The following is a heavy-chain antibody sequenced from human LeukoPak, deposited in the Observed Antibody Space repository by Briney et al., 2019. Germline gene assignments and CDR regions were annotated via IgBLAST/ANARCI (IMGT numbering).Heavy chain of an antibody. V-gene: IGHV3-30*18. J-gene: IGHJ4*02. CDR3: AKEGGGSTFGSDY. CDR1: GFTFSSYG. Sequence: GGSLRLSCAASGFTFSSYGMHWVRQAPGKGLEWVAVISYDGSNKYYADSVKGRFTISRDNSKNTLYLRMNSLRAEDTAVYYCAKEGGGSTFGSDYRGQGTLVTVSS. D-gene: IGHD3-10*01. CDR2: ISYDGSNK.